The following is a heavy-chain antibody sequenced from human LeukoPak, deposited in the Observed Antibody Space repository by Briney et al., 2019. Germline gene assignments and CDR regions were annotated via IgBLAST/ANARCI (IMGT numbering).Heavy chain of an antibody. Sequence: GGSLRLSCAASGFTFGSYAIHWVRQVPGKGLEWVGRIKSKTDGGTTDYAAPVKGRFTISRDDSKNTLYLQMNSLKTEDTAVYYCTTDQGADGMDVWGQGTTVTVSS. CDR2: IKSKTDGGTT. CDR3: TTDQGADGMDV. V-gene: IGHV3-15*01. D-gene: IGHD4/OR15-4a*01. CDR1: GFTFGSYA. J-gene: IGHJ6*02.